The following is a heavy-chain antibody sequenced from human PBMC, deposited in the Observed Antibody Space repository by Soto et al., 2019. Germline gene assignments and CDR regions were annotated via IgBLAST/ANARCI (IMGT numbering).Heavy chain of an antibody. V-gene: IGHV1-18*04. J-gene: IGHJ4*02. CDR3: ATDEKDDCSSINCHYFDP. D-gene: IGHD2-15*01. CDR2: ISLHNGDT. Sequence: QVHLVQSGAEVKKPGASVKVSCKAVGISYGISWVRQAPGQGLEWMGWISLHNGDTNNAPNLQGRITMTTDTSTSTTYMELRSLRSDDTAVYYCATDEKDDCSSINCHYFDPWGQGTLVTVSS. CDR1: GISYG.